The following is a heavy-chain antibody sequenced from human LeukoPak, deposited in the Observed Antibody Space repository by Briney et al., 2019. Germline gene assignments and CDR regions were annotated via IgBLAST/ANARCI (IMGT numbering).Heavy chain of an antibody. D-gene: IGHD3-9*01. CDR1: GGSISSYY. CDR2: IYYSGST. V-gene: IGHV4-59*01. Sequence: SETLSLTCTVSGGSISSYYWSWIRQPPGKGLEWIGYIYYSGSTNYNPSLKSRVTISVDTSKNQFSLKLSSVTAADTAVYYCARVNDILTGYYPPYFDYWGQGTLVTVSS. J-gene: IGHJ4*02. CDR3: ARVNDILTGYYPPYFDY.